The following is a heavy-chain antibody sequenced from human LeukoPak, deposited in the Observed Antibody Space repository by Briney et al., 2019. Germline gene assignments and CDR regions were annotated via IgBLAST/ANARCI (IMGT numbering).Heavy chain of an antibody. Sequence: GGSLRLSCAASGFTFSSYWMHWVRQAPGKGLVWVSRINSDGSTTSYADSVKGRFTISRDNAKNTLYLQMNSLRAEDTAVYYCAKATYYYDSSGRIGGYFDYWGQGTLVTVSS. V-gene: IGHV3-74*01. CDR3: AKATYYYDSSGRIGGYFDY. D-gene: IGHD3-22*01. CDR2: INSDGSTT. CDR1: GFTFSSYW. J-gene: IGHJ4*02.